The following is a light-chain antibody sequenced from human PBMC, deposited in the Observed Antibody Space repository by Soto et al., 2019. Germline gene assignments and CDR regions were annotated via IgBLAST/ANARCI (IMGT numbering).Light chain of an antibody. Sequence: DIQMTQSPSSLSASVGDRVTITCRASQGISVYLAWYQQKPGKVPKLLIYSASTLQSGLPSRFSGSGSGTDFTLTISSLQPEDVATYYCQKFNTAPLTFGQGTRLEIK. J-gene: IGKJ5*01. V-gene: IGKV1-27*01. CDR3: QKFNTAPLT. CDR1: QGISVY. CDR2: SAS.